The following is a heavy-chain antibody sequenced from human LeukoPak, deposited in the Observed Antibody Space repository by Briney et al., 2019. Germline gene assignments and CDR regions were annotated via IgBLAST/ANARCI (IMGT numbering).Heavy chain of an antibody. J-gene: IGHJ3*02. CDR1: GFTFRSYW. CDR3: VRWQDI. Sequence: GGSLRLSCAASGFTFRSYWMHWVRQAPGKGLVWVSRIKTDGSYASYAESVKGRFTVSRDNAKNTPYLQMNSLRAEDTAVYYCVRWQDIWGQGTMVTVSS. V-gene: IGHV3-74*01. CDR2: IKTDGSYA.